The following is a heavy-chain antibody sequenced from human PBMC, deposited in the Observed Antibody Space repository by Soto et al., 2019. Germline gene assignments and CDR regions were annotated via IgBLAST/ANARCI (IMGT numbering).Heavy chain of an antibody. D-gene: IGHD3-16*02. CDR3: ARDSPDYIWGTYRSSDY. V-gene: IGHV4-4*02. Sequence: SETLSLTCAVSSGSISSSNWWSWVRQPPGKGLEWIGEIYHSGSTNYNPSLKSRVTISVDKSKNQFSLKLSSVTAADTAVYYCARDSPDYIWGTYRSSDYWGQGTLVTVSS. CDR1: SGSISSSNW. CDR2: IYHSGST. J-gene: IGHJ4*02.